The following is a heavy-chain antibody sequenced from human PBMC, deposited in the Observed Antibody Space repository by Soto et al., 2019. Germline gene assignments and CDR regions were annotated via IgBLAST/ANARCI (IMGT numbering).Heavy chain of an antibody. Sequence: QVQLVASGGGVVQHGRSLRLSCAASGFTFSSYGMHWVRQAPGNGLEWVAVISYDGSNKYYADSVKGRFTIARDNSKNALYRLLDSMRAEDTALYYCAIEGGDYGHYSFDIWGQGTIVTVAS. V-gene: IGHV3-30*03. CDR3: AIEGGDYGHYSFDI. D-gene: IGHD4-17*01. CDR1: GFTFSSYG. J-gene: IGHJ3*02. CDR2: ISYDGSNK.